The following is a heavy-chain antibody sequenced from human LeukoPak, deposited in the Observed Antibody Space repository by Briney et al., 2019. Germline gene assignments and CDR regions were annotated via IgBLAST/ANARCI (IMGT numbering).Heavy chain of an antibody. D-gene: IGHD3-10*01. CDR2: IKQDGSEK. Sequence: GGSLRLSCAASGFTFSSYWMSWVRQAPGKGLEWVANIKQDGSEKYYVDSVKGRFTISRDNAKNSLCLQMNSLRAEDTAVYYCARDRGLLWFAELPTFDYWGQGTLVTVSS. CDR3: ARDRGLLWFAELPTFDY. J-gene: IGHJ4*02. CDR1: GFTFSSYW. V-gene: IGHV3-7*01.